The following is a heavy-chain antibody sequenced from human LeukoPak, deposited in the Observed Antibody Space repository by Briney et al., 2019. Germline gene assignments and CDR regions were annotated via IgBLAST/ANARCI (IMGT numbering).Heavy chain of an antibody. Sequence: GGSLRLSCAASGFTFSGSVMHWVRQASGKELEWVGRIRSKTNNYATSYAASLKGRFTISRDDSRNTAYLQMNSLKTEDTAVYYCSPSYCSGTTCYQYWGQGTLVTVSS. V-gene: IGHV3-73*01. CDR3: SPSYCSGTTCYQY. CDR1: GFTFSGSV. CDR2: IRSKTNNYAT. J-gene: IGHJ4*02. D-gene: IGHD2-2*01.